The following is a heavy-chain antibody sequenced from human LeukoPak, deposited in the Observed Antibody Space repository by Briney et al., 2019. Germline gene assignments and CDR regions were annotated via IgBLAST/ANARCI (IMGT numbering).Heavy chain of an antibody. Sequence: SQTLSLTCAISGDSVSNNNGAWNWIRQSPSRGLEWLGRTYYRSQWCNDYARSVMSRISVDPDTSKNQFSLHLSSVTPDDTAVYYCAGGYAFDVWGQGTMVTVSS. V-gene: IGHV6-1*01. J-gene: IGHJ3*01. CDR3: AGGYAFDV. CDR2: TYYRSQWCN. CDR1: GDSVSNNNGA.